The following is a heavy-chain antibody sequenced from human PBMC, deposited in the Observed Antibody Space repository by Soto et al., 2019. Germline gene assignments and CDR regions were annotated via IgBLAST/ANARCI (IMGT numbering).Heavy chain of an antibody. CDR3: AKADHSSGWYEGPGAFDI. J-gene: IGHJ3*02. CDR1: GFTFSSYG. D-gene: IGHD6-19*01. V-gene: IGHV3-30*18. CDR2: ISYDGSNK. Sequence: GGSLRLSCAASGFTFSSYGMHWVRQAPGKGLEWVAVISYDGSNKYYADSVKGRFTISRDNSKNTLYLQMNSLRAEDTAVYYCAKADHSSGWYEGPGAFDIWGQGTMVTVSS.